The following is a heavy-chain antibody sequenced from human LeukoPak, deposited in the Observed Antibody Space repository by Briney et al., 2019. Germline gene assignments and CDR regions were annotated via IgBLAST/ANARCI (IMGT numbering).Heavy chain of an antibody. CDR2: ISSSSSTI. Sequence: GGSLRLSCAASEFTFSNYSMNWVRQAPGKGLEWVSYISSSSSTIYYADSVKGRFTISRDNAKHSLYLQMNSLRAEDTAVYYCARVGVRFDYWGQGTLVTVSS. CDR1: EFTFSNYS. D-gene: IGHD3-16*02. J-gene: IGHJ4*02. V-gene: IGHV3-48*01. CDR3: ARVGVRFDY.